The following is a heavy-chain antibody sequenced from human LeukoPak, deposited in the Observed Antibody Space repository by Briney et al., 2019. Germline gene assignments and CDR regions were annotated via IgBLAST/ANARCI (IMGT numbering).Heavy chain of an antibody. CDR3: ARAVFSYCSGGSCPYFDY. CDR1: GGSISSYY. V-gene: IGHV4-59*01. CDR2: IHYSGST. D-gene: IGHD2-15*01. Sequence: PSETLSLTCTVSGGSISSYYWSWIRQPPGKGLEWIGYIHYSGSTNYNPSLKSRVTISVDTSKNQFSLKLSSVTAADTAIYYCARAVFSYCSGGSCPYFDYWGQGTLVTVSS. J-gene: IGHJ4*02.